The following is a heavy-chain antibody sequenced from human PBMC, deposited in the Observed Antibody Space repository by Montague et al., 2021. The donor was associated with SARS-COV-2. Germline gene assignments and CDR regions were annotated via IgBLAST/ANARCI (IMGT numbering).Heavy chain of an antibody. D-gene: IGHD5-18*01. CDR3: ARPGRGYSYGLDAFEV. CDR2: IYYTGST. J-gene: IGHJ3*01. CDR1: GGSISTSIYY. V-gene: IGHV4-39*01. Sequence: SETLSLTCTVSGGSISTSIYYWGWIRQPPGKGLEWIGSIYYTGSTYYNPSLKSRVTISMNTSNNQFFLKLTSVTAADTAVYYCARPGRGYSYGLDAFEVWGQGTMVTVSS.